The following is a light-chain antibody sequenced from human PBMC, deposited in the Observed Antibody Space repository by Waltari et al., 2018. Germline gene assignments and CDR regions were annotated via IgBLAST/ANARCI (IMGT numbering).Light chain of an antibody. Sequence: EIVMTQSPESLGVSLGARATINCKSSQPLLYNSNNKNYLGWYQHNPGQRPRILIYWASSRDSGVPDRFSGSGSWTDFTLTISSLQAEDVAVYYSQQYYENPRTFGQGTRLESK. V-gene: IGKV4-1*01. CDR2: WAS. J-gene: IGKJ2*01. CDR1: QPLLYNSNNKNY. CDR3: QQYYENPRT.